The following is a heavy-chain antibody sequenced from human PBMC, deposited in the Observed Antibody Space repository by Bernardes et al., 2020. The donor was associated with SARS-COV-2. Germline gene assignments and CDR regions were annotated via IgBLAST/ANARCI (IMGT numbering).Heavy chain of an antibody. CDR1: GGSISSYY. D-gene: IGHD2-15*01. V-gene: IGHV4-4*07. Sequence: SETLSLTCTVSGGSISSYYWSWIRQPAGKGLEWIGRIYTSGSTNYNPSLKSRVTMSVDTSKNQFSLKLGSVTDADTAVYYCARGGGEYCSGGSCYGAWFEPWGQGTLVTVSS. J-gene: IGHJ5*02. CDR3: ARGGGEYCSGGSCYGAWFEP. CDR2: IYTSGST.